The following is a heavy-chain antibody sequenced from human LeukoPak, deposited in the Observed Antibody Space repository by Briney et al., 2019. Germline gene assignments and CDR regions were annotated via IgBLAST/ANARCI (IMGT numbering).Heavy chain of an antibody. J-gene: IGHJ3*02. D-gene: IGHD7-27*01. CDR3: ARGSANWGPDAFDI. V-gene: IGHV3-21*01. CDR2: ISRSSSYI. Sequence: GGSLRLSCAASGFTFSSNSMNWVRQAPGKGLEWVSPISRSSSYIYYADSVKGRFTISRDNAKNSLFLQMNSLRAEDTAVYYCARGSANWGPDAFDIWGQGTMVTVSS. CDR1: GFTFSSNS.